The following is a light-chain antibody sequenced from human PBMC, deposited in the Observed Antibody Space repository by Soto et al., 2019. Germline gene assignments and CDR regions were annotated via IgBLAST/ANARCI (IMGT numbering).Light chain of an antibody. J-gene: IGKJ5*01. CDR1: ESIARH. CDR2: AAS. CDR3: QQTYSTLSIT. V-gene: IGKV1-39*01. Sequence: DIQMTQSPSSLSASVGDRVTITCRASESIARHLNWYQQKPGKAPNLLIYAASSLQNGVPSRFRGGGSGTYFTLTINNLQPEDFATYYCQQTYSTLSITFGQGTRLEIK.